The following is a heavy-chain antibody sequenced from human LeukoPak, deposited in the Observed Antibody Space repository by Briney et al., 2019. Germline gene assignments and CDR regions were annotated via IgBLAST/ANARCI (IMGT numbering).Heavy chain of an antibody. V-gene: IGHV3-21*01. CDR2: ISSSSSYI. D-gene: IGHD4-17*01. J-gene: IGHJ4*02. CDR3: ARAIPRGRGYGDYEGLQVY. Sequence: GGSLRLSCAASGFAFSSYSMNWVRQAPGKGLEWVSSISSSSSYIYYADSVKGRFTISRDNAKNSLYLQMNSLRAEDTAVYYCARAIPRGRGYGDYEGLQVYWGQGTLVTVSS. CDR1: GFAFSSYS.